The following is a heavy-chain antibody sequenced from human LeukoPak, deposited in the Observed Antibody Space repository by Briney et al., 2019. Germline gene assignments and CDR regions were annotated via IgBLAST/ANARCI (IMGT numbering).Heavy chain of an antibody. CDR1: GGSISSYY. CDR2: IYYSGST. Sequence: PSETLSLTCTVSGGSISSYYWSWIRQPPGKGLEGIGYIYYSGSTNYNPSLKSRVTISVDTSKNQFSLKLSSVTAADTAVYYCARDGGYSYGSFYYGMDVWGQGTTVTVSS. J-gene: IGHJ6*02. D-gene: IGHD5-18*01. CDR3: ARDGGYSYGSFYYGMDV. V-gene: IGHV4-59*01.